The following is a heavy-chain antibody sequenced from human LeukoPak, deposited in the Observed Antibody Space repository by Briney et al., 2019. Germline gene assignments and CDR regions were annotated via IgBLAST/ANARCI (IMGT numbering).Heavy chain of an antibody. Sequence: ALVKVSCKASGYTFTSYYMHWVRQAPGQGLEWMGIINPSGGSTSYAQKFQGRVTMTRDTSTSTVYMELSSLRSEDTAVYYCARDPVGPYGSGSYPDYWGQGTLVTVSS. CDR1: GYTFTSYY. CDR3: ARDPVGPYGSGSYPDY. CDR2: INPSGGST. J-gene: IGHJ4*02. V-gene: IGHV1-46*01. D-gene: IGHD3-10*01.